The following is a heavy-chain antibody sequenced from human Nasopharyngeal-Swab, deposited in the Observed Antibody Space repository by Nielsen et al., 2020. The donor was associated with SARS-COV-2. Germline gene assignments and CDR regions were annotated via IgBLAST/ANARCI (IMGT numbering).Heavy chain of an antibody. J-gene: IGHJ5*02. CDR3: ARGGPGYCSSTSCYGNWFDP. CDR2: INPNSDGT. Sequence: WVRQAPGQGLEWMGWINPNSDGTNYAQKFQGWVTMTRDTSISTAYMELSRLRSDDTAVYYCARGGPGYCSSTSCYGNWFDPWGQGTLVTVSS. V-gene: IGHV1-2*04. D-gene: IGHD2-2*01.